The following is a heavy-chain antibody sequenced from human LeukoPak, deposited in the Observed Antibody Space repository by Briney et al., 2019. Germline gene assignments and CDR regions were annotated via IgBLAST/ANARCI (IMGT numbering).Heavy chain of an antibody. CDR3: ARTYDILDY. Sequence: RGSLRLSCAASGFTFSSYWMTWVRQAAGKGLEWVANIKQDGSEKYCVDSVKGRFTISRDNAKNSLYLQMNRLRAEDTAVYYCARTYDILDYWGQGTLVTVSS. CDR1: GFTFSSYW. CDR2: IKQDGSEK. V-gene: IGHV3-7*01. D-gene: IGHD5-12*01. J-gene: IGHJ4*02.